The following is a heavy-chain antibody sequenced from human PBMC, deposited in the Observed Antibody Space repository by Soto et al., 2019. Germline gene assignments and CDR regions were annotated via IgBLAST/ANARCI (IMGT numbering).Heavy chain of an antibody. D-gene: IGHD6-13*01. V-gene: IGHV1-18*01. J-gene: IGHJ4*02. CDR2: ISAYNGNT. Sequence: GASVKVSCKASGYTFTSYGISWVRQAPGQGLEWMGWISAYNGNTNYAQKLQGRVTMTTDTSTSTAYMELRSLRSDDTAVYYCARDQGIAAAGTDFDYWGQGTLVTVSS. CDR3: ARDQGIAAAGTDFDY. CDR1: GYTFTSYG.